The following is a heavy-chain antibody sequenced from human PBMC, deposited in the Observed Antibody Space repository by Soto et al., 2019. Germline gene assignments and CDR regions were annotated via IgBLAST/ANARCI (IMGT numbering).Heavy chain of an antibody. CDR1: GSSISSSGYY. CDR3: ARGTRGYSSGWYDY. D-gene: IGHD6-19*01. J-gene: IGHJ4*02. Sequence: PSETLSLTCIVSGSSISSSGYYWSWIRHPPGKGLEWIGEINHSGSTNYNPSLKSRVTISVDTSKNQFSLKLSSVTAADTAVYYCARGTRGYSSGWYDYWGQGTLVTVSS. CDR2: INHSGST. V-gene: IGHV4-39*07.